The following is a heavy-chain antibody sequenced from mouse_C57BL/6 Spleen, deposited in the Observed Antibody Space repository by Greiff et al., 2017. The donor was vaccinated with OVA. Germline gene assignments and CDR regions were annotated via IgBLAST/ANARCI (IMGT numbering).Heavy chain of an antibody. CDR1: GFTFSSYG. J-gene: IGHJ2*01. Sequence: EVQLVESGGDLVKPGGSLKLSCAATGFTFSSYGMSWVRQTPDKRLEWVATISSGGSYTYYPDSVKGRFTISRDNAKNTLYMQMSSLKSEDTAMYYCAREGYYYLDYWGQGTTLTVSS. CDR2: ISSGGSYT. D-gene: IGHD1-1*01. CDR3: AREGYYYLDY. V-gene: IGHV5-6*01.